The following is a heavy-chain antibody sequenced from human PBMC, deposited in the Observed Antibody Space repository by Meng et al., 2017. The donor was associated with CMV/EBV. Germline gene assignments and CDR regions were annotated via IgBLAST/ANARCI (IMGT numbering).Heavy chain of an antibody. CDR1: GGTFSSYA. J-gene: IGHJ5*02. CDR2: VIPIFGTA. Sequence: VQLLQTGAEVKKPGSSLKVSCKASGGTFSSYAISGVRQAPGQGLEWMGGVIPIFGTANYAQKFQGRVTITADESTSTAYMELSSLRSEDTAVYYCARRGSYYGSGSYYNWFDPWGQGTLVTVSS. V-gene: IGHV1-69*12. D-gene: IGHD3-10*01. CDR3: ARRGSYYGSGSYYNWFDP.